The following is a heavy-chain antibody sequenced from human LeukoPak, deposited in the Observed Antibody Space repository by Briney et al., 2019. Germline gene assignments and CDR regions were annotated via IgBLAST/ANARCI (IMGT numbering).Heavy chain of an antibody. CDR3: AKGYDSSGYYYHN. CDR1: GFTFSSYA. CDR2: ISGSGGST. D-gene: IGHD3-22*01. J-gene: IGHJ4*02. V-gene: IGHV3-23*01. Sequence: GGSLRLSRAASGFTFSSYAMSWVRQAPGKGLEWISAISGSGGSTYYADSVKGRFTISRDNSKNTLYLQMNSLRAEDTAVYYCAKGYDSSGYYYHNWGQGTLVTVSS.